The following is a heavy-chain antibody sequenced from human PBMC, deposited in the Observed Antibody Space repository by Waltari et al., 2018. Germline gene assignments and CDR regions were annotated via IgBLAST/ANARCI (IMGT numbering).Heavy chain of an antibody. CDR2: INSGGDST. J-gene: IGHJ1*01. V-gene: IGHV3-23*01. CDR1: GFTFSHYA. Sequence: EVQVLESGGGLAQPGGSLRLSCAASGFTFSHYAMRWVRQAPGKGLECVSGINSGGDSTAYVDSMKGRFTISRDNSKNTLYLQMNSLRAEDTAVYYCARDLITMKHWGQGTLVTVSS. CDR3: ARDLITMKH. D-gene: IGHD3-22*01.